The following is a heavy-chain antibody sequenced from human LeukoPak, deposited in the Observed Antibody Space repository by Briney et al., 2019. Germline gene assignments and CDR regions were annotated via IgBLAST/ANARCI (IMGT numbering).Heavy chain of an antibody. CDR1: GGSISSSNW. J-gene: IGHJ3*02. CDR3: ARSYGSGTYDAFDI. Sequence: SGTLSLTCAVSGGSISSSNWWSWVRQPPGKGLEWIGEIYHSGSTNYNPSLKSRVTISVDKSKNQFSLKLSSVTAADTAVYCCARSYGSGTYDAFDIWGQGTMVTVSS. D-gene: IGHD3-10*01. V-gene: IGHV4-4*01. CDR2: IYHSGST.